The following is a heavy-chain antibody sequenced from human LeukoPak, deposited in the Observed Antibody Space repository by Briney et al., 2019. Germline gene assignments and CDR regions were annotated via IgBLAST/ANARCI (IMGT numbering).Heavy chain of an antibody. J-gene: IGHJ5*02. CDR2: IYTSGST. V-gene: IGHV4-61*02. D-gene: IGHD4-17*01. Sequence: NPSETLSLTCTVSGGSISNSSYYWSWIRQPAGKGLEWIGRIYTSGSTNYNPSLKSRVTMSVDTSKNQFSLKLSSVTAADTAVYYCARDSEASEDLYGDYGLYNWFDPWGQGTLVTVSS. CDR1: GGSISNSSYY. CDR3: ARDSEASEDLYGDYGLYNWFDP.